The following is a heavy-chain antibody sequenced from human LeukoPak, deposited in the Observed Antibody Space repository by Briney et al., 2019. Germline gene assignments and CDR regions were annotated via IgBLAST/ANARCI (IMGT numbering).Heavy chain of an antibody. D-gene: IGHD4-17*01. CDR1: GFTFSSYS. J-gene: IGHJ3*02. CDR3: ARIGLRHDAFDI. Sequence: GGSLRLSCAASGFTFSSYSMNWVRQAPGKGLDWVSSISSSSSYIYYADSVKGRFTISRDNAKNSLYLQMNSLRAEDTAVYYCARIGLRHDAFDIWGQGTMVTVSS. CDR2: ISSSSSYI. V-gene: IGHV3-21*01.